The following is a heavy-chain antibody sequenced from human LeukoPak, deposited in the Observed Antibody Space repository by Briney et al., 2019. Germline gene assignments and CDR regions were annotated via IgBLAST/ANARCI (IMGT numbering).Heavy chain of an antibody. Sequence: ASVKVSCKASGYTFTGYYMHWVRQAPGQGLEWMGWINPNRGGANYAQKFQGRVTMTRDTSIRTAYMERSRLRSDDTAVYYCARDLEWLYPGGAFDIWGQGTMVTVSS. J-gene: IGHJ3*02. CDR3: ARDLEWLYPGGAFDI. CDR1: GYTFTGYY. D-gene: IGHD3-3*01. V-gene: IGHV1-2*02. CDR2: INPNRGGA.